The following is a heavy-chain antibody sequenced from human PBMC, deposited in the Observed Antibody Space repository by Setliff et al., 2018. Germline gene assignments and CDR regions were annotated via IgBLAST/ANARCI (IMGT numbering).Heavy chain of an antibody. D-gene: IGHD2-15*01. Sequence: ASVKVSCKASGDSFSNYAISWVRQAPGQGLEWMGGLIPMFGTPGYAQKLQDRVTITTDESTSTAYMELNSLTSEDTAVYYCARSPALLGIVYLDPWGQGTRVTVSS. V-gene: IGHV1-69*05. CDR1: GDSFSNYA. CDR3: ARSPALLGIVYLDP. CDR2: LIPMFGTP. J-gene: IGHJ5*02.